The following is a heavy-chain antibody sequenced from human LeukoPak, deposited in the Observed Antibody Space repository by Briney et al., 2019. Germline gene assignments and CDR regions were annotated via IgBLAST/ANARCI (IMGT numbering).Heavy chain of an antibody. D-gene: IGHD3-3*01. J-gene: IGHJ5*02. V-gene: IGHV1-69*01. CDR2: IIPIFGTA. Sequence: SVKVSCKASGGTFSGYAISWVRQAPGQGLEWMGGIIPIFGTANYAQKFQGRVTITADESTSTAYMELSSLRSEDTAVYYCARDQGYDFWSGYRWFDPWGQGTLVTVSS. CDR3: ARDQGYDFWSGYRWFDP. CDR1: GGTFSGYA.